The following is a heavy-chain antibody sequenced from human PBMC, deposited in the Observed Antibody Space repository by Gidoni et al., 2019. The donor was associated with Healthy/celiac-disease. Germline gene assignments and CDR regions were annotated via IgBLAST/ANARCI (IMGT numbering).Heavy chain of an antibody. CDR3: AKGGDIAAAGLQYGMDV. V-gene: IGHV3-30*18. D-gene: IGHD6-13*01. CDR1: GFTFSSYG. J-gene: IGHJ6*02. CDR2: LAYDGSNK. Sequence: QVQLVESGGGVVQPGRSLRLSCAASGFTFSSYGMPGVPQAPGKGLEWVAVLAYDGSNKYYADSVKGRFTISRDNSKNTLYLQMNSLRAEDTAVYYCAKGGDIAAAGLQYGMDVWGQGTTVTVSS.